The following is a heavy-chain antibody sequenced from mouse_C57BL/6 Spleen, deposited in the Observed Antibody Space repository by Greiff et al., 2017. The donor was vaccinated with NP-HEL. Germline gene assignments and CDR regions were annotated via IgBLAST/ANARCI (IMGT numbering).Heavy chain of an antibody. J-gene: IGHJ4*01. CDR3: VREGGWYYAMDY. CDR2: IRSKSSNYAT. D-gene: IGHD2-3*01. CDR1: GFTFNTYA. V-gene: IGHV10-3*01. Sequence: EVKLMESGGGLVQPKGSLKLSCAASGFTFNTYAMHWVRQAPGKGLEWVARIRSKSSNYATYYADSVKDRFTISRDDSQSMLYLQMNNLKTEDTAMYYCVREGGWYYAMDYWGQGTSVTVSS.